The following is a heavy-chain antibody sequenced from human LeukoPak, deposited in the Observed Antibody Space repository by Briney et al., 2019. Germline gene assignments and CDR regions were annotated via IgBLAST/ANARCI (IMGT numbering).Heavy chain of an antibody. V-gene: IGHV4-59*01. D-gene: IGHD3-10*01. CDR2: IYYSGST. Sequence: NPSETLSLTCTVSGGSISSYYWSWIRQPPGKGLEWIGYIYYSGSTNYNPSLKSRVTISVDTSKNQFSLKLSSVTAADTAVYYCARVYYYGSGSYLDYWGQGTLVTVSS. CDR3: ARVYYYGSGSYLDY. CDR1: GGSISSYY. J-gene: IGHJ4*02.